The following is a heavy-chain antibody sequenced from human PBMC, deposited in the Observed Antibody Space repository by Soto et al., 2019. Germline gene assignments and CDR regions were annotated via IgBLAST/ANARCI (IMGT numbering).Heavy chain of an antibody. J-gene: IGHJ4*02. CDR1: GYTFTGYY. V-gene: IGHV1-2*02. D-gene: IGHD3-3*01. CDR2: INPNSGGT. CDR3: ARGPSLNPYDFWSGYSAFFDS. Sequence: GASVKVSCKASGYTFTGYYMHWVRQAPGQGLEWMGWINPNSGGTNYAQKFQGRVTMTRDTSISTAYMELSRLRSDDTAVYYCARGPSLNPYDFWSGYSAFFDSWGQGTLVTVSS.